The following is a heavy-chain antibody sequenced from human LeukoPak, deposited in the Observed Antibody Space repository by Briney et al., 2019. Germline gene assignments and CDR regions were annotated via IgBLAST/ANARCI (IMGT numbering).Heavy chain of an antibody. CDR2: IRYDGSNK. D-gene: IGHD3-10*01. V-gene: IGHV3-30*02. CDR1: GFTFSSYG. CDR3: AKDDLLSRWVY. J-gene: IGHJ4*02. Sequence: GGSLRLSCAASGFTFSSYGMHWVRQAPGKGLEWVAFIRYDGSNKNYADSVKGRFTISRDNSKNTLYLQMNSLRAEDTAVYYCAKDDLLSRWVYWGQGTLVTVSS.